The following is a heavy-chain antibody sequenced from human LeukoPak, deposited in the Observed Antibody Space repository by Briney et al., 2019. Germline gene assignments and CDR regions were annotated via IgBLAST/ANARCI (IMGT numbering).Heavy chain of an antibody. CDR1: GYTFTGYY. J-gene: IGHJ6*03. CDR2: IMPLFGST. V-gene: IGHV1-69*05. D-gene: IGHD1-1*01. Sequence: GASVKVSCKASGYTFTGYYMHWVRQAPGQGLEWMGGIMPLFGSTKYTQKFQGRVTITTDESTSAAYMELSGLRSDDTAVYYCATSMGNVLSYYMDVWGEGTTVTVSS. CDR3: ATSMGNVLSYYMDV.